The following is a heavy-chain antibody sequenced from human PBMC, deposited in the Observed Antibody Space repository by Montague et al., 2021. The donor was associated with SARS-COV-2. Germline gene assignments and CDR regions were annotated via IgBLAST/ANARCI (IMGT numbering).Heavy chain of an antibody. V-gene: IGHV3-48*03. CDR1: GFIFSSYE. CDR3: ARDRDWDDWCGMDV. J-gene: IGHJ6*02. D-gene: IGHD2-21*01. Sequence: SLRLSCAASGFIFSSYEMNWVRQAPGKGLEWISYISSSGGGSTKHYTDSVKGRFTISRDNAKNSLYLQMNSLRVEDTAIYYCARDRDWDDWCGMDVWGQGTTVTASS. CDR2: ISSSGGGSTK.